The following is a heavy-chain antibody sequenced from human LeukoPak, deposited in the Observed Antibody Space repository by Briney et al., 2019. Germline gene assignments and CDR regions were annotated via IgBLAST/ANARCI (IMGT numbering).Heavy chain of an antibody. CDR2: IVVGSGNT. V-gene: IGHV1-58*02. CDR3: AAGPQWELLQADY. J-gene: IGHJ4*02. CDR1: GITFTSSA. D-gene: IGHD1-26*01. Sequence: GTSVKVSCKASGITFTSSAMQWVRQARGQRLEWIGWIVVGSGNTNYAQKFQERVTITRDMSTSTAYMELSSLRSEDTAVYYCAAGPQWELLQADYWGQGTLVTVSS.